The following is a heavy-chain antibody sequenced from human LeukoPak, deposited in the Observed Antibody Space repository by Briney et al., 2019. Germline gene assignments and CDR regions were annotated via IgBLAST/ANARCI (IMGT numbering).Heavy chain of an antibody. V-gene: IGHV3-30*18. CDR1: GFTFSSYG. D-gene: IGHD3-22*01. CDR2: ISYDGSNK. Sequence: GGSLRLSCAASGFTFSSYGMHWVRQAPGKGLEWVAVISYDGSNKYYADSVKGRFTISRDNSKNTLYLQMNSLRAEDTAVYYCAKDRPYYDSSGYYYYWGQGTLVTVSP. CDR3: AKDRPYYDSSGYYYY. J-gene: IGHJ4*02.